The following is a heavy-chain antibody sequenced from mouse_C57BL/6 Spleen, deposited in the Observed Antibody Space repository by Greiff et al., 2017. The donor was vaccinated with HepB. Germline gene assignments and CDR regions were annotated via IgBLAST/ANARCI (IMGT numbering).Heavy chain of an antibody. CDR1: GFTFSDYY. V-gene: IGHV5-12*01. CDR3: ARGGDYDFAWFAY. J-gene: IGHJ3*01. D-gene: IGHD2-4*01. CDR2: ISNGGGST. Sequence: EVKLVESGGGLVQPGGSLKLSCAASGFTFSDYYMYWVRQTPEKRLEWVAYISNGGGSTYYPDTVKGRFTISRDNAKNTLYLQMSRLKSEDTAMYYCARGGDYDFAWFAYWGQGTLVTVSA.